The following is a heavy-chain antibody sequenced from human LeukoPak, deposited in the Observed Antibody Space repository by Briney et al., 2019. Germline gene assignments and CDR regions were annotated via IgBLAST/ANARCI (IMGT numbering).Heavy chain of an antibody. CDR2: IKEDGTET. V-gene: IGHV3-7*03. J-gene: IGHJ4*02. D-gene: IGHD5-24*01. Sequence: SGGSLRLSCAASGFMFSSNWMSWIRLAPGKGLEWVANIKEDGTETYYVDSVMGRFTISRDNAKNSLYLQMNSQRVEDTAVYYCAKEGRSLQTYWGQGTLVTVSS. CDR3: AKEGRSLQTY. CDR1: GFMFSSNW.